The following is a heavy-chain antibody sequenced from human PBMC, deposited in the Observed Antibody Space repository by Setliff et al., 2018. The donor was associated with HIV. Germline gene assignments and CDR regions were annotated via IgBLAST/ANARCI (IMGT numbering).Heavy chain of an antibody. CDR1: GFSLGDFS. J-gene: IGHJ4*02. CDR3: ARGGQSWRYGMSSFDS. V-gene: IGHV3-11*04. CDR2: ISSSGSTI. Sequence: GGSLRLSCTGSGFSLGDFSISWVRQAPGKGLEWVSYISSSGSTIYYADSLQGRFTISRDNAKNSLSLQMNSLRAEDTAVYYCARGGQSWRYGMSSFDSWGQGTLVTVSS. D-gene: IGHD5-18*01.